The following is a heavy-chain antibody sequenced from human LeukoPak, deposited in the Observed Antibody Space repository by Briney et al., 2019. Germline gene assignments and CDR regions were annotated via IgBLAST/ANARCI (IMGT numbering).Heavy chain of an antibody. CDR2: MSSSGRSI. J-gene: IGHJ4*02. D-gene: IGHD3-10*01. Sequence: QPGGSLRLSCAASGFTLSSYAMNWVRQAPGKGLEWVSYMSSSGRSIYYADSVKGRFTISRDKAQNSLYLQMNSLRAEDTAVYYCARSGTGVFDFWGQGTLVTVSS. CDR1: GFTLSSYA. CDR3: ARSGTGVFDF. V-gene: IGHV3-48*01.